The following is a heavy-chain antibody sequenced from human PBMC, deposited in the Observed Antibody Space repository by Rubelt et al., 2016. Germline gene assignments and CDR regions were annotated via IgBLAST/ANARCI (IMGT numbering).Heavy chain of an antibody. J-gene: IGHJ3*02. D-gene: IGHD5-18*01. CDR2: IYSGGST. V-gene: IGHV3-53*01. Sequence: EVQLVESGGGLIQPGGSLRLSCAASGFTVSSNYMSWVRQAPGKGLEWVSIIYSGGSTYYADSVKGRFTISRHSSKNTLYLQMNSLRAEDTAVYYCAKLGIPIGGYSYGHDAFDIWGQGTMVTVSS. CDR3: AKLGIPIGGYSYGHDAFDI. CDR1: GFTVSSNY.